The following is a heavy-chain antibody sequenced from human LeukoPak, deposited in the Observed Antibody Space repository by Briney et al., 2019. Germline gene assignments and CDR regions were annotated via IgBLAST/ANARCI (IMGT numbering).Heavy chain of an antibody. J-gene: IGHJ4*02. CDR3: ARGILTGYDAFDY. V-gene: IGHV1-69*06. CDR2: IIPIFGTA. CDR1: GGTFSSYA. Sequence: SVKVSCKASGGTFSSYAISWVRQAPGQGLEWMGGIIPIFGTANYAQKFQGRVTITADKSTSTAYMELSSLRSEDTAVYYCARGILTGYDAFDYWGQGTLVTVSS. D-gene: IGHD3-9*01.